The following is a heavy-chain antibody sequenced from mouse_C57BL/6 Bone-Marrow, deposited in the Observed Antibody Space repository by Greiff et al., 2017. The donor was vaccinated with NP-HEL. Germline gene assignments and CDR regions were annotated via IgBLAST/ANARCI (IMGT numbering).Heavy chain of an antibody. V-gene: IGHV2-5*01. CDR1: GFSLTSYG. Sequence: VQLQQSGPGLVQPSQSLSITCTVSGFSLTSYGVHWVRQSPGKGLEWLGVLWSGGGTDYNAAFMSRLSITTDNSKSQVFFKMNSLQADDTAIYYCANRDGAGYFFMDYWGQGTSVTVSA. D-gene: IGHD3-2*02. J-gene: IGHJ4*01. CDR2: LWSGGGT. CDR3: ANRDGAGYFFMDY.